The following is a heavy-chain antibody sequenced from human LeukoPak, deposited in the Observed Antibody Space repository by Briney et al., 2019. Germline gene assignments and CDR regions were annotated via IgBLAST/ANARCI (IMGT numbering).Heavy chain of an antibody. CDR2: IKLDGSEK. D-gene: IGHD3-10*01. J-gene: IGHJ4*02. CDR3: ARAGSHWHYVY. CDR1: GFTFGKYW. V-gene: IGHV3-7*03. Sequence: GGSLRLSCVASGFTFGKYWMSWVRQAPGKGLEWAANIKLDGSEKNYVDSVKGRFTISRDNTKNSLYLQMNSLRAEDTAVFYCARAGSHWHYVYWGQGTVVTVSS.